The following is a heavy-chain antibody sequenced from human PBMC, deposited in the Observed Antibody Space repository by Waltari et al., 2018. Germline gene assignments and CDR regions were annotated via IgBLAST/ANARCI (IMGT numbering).Heavy chain of an antibody. Sequence: EVQLVESGGGLVKPGGSLRLSCAASGFTFSSYSMNWVRQAPGKGLEWVSSISSSSSYIYYADSVKGRFTSSRDNAKNSLYLQMNSLRAEDTAVYYCASYSSSSNYWGQGTLVTVSS. CDR3: ASYSSSSNY. J-gene: IGHJ4*02. D-gene: IGHD6-6*01. CDR2: ISSSSSYI. CDR1: GFTFSSYS. V-gene: IGHV3-21*01.